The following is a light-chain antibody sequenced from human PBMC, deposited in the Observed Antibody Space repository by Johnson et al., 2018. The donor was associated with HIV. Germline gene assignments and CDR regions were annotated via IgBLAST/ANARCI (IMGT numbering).Light chain of an antibody. CDR1: SSNIGNNY. CDR3: GAWDSGLTAHFV. Sequence: QPVLTQPPSVSAAPGQKVTISCSGSSSNIGNNYVSWYQQVPGTAPKPLIYDNNRRPSGIADRFSASKSGPSATLDITGLQTGDEADYYCGAWDSGLTAHFVFGSGTTITVL. V-gene: IGLV1-51*01. J-gene: IGLJ1*01. CDR2: DNN.